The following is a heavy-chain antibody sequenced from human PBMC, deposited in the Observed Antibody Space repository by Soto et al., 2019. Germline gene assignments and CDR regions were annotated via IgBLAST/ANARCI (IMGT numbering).Heavy chain of an antibody. J-gene: IGHJ6*04. CDR1: GGSISSGDYY. Sequence: PSETLSLTCTVSGGSISSGDYYWSWIRQPPGKGLEWIGYIYYSGSTYYNPSLKSRVTISVDTSKNQFSLKLSSVTAADTAVYYCARDHGITRSYGMDVWGKGTTFTDSS. CDR2: IYYSGST. V-gene: IGHV4-30-4*01. D-gene: IGHD3-16*01. CDR3: ARDHGITRSYGMDV.